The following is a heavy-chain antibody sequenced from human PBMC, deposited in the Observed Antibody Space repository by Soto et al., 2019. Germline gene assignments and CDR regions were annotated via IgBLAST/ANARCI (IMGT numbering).Heavy chain of an antibody. CDR2: IYYSGST. Sequence: SETLSLTCTVSGGSISGYYWSWIRQPPGKGLEWIGYIYYSGSTNYNPSLKSRVTLSVDTSKNQFSLKLASLTAADTAVYHCARGSGGLDAFDIWGQGTMVTVSS. V-gene: IGHV4-59*01. CDR1: GGSISGYY. J-gene: IGHJ3*02. CDR3: ARGSGGLDAFDI.